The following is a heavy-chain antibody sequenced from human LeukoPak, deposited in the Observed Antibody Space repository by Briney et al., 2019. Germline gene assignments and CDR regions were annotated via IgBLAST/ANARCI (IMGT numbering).Heavy chain of an antibody. D-gene: IGHD3-9*01. CDR2: IYTSGST. CDR3: ARLYYDILTGENWFDP. Sequence: SETLSLTCTVSGGSISSYYWSWIRQPAGKGLEWIGRIYTSGSTNYNPSLKSRVTMSVDTSKNQFSLKLSSVTAADTAVYYCARLYYDILTGENWFDPWGQGTLVTVSS. V-gene: IGHV4-4*07. CDR1: GGSISSYY. J-gene: IGHJ5*02.